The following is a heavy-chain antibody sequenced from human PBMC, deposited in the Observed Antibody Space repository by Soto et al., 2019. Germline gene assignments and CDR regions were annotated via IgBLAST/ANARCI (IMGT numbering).Heavy chain of an antibody. CDR1: GGTFSSYA. CDR2: IIPIFGTA. J-gene: IGHJ6*02. Sequence: GASVKVSCKASGGTFSSYAISWVRQAPGQGLEWMGGIIPIFGTANYAQKFQGRVTITADESTSTAYMELSSLRSEDTAVYYCVRDPPGFVAVVPAAITYYYGMDVCGQGTTVTFSS. D-gene: IGHD2-2*01. CDR3: VRDPPGFVAVVPAAITYYYGMDV. V-gene: IGHV1-69*13.